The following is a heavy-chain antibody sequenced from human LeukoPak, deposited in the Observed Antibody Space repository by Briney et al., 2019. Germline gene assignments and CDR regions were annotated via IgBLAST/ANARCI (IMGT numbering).Heavy chain of an antibody. CDR1: GFTFSNYA. V-gene: IGHV3-23*01. Sequence: GGSLRLSCAASGFTFSNYAMSWVRQAPGKGLEWVSSIIGTGGSTYYADSVKGRFTISRDNSNNTLFLQMNSLRAEETAVYYCARDWVQDGYDFWSGYLGGGFDYWGQGTLVTVSS. J-gene: IGHJ4*02. CDR2: IIGTGGST. D-gene: IGHD3-3*01. CDR3: ARDWVQDGYDFWSGYLGGGFDY.